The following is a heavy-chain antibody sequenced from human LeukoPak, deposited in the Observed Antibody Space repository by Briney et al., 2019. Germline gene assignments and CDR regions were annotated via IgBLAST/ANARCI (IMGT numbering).Heavy chain of an antibody. CDR3: ARGHYDILTGTDY. Sequence: PGGSLRLSCAASGFTFCSYEMNWVRQAPGKGLEWVSYISSSGSTIYYADSVKGRFTISRDNAKNSLYLQMNSLRAEDTAVYYCARGHYDILTGTDYWGQGTLVTVSS. CDR2: ISSSGSTI. D-gene: IGHD3-9*01. V-gene: IGHV3-48*03. CDR1: GFTFCSYE. J-gene: IGHJ4*02.